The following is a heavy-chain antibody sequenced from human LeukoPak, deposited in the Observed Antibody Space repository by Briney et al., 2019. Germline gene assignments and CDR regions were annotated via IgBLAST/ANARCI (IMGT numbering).Heavy chain of an antibody. CDR2: ITGSGTGT. V-gene: IGHV3-23*01. CDR3: ARARSAGLRLYYFNS. D-gene: IGHD4-17*01. CDR1: GFTFSNYA. Sequence: QSGGSLRLSCAASGFTFSNYAMNWVRQAPGKGLEWVSIITGSGTGTYFAGSVKGRFTISRDNSKDMLYLQMNYLRAEDTAVYYCARARSAGLRLYYFNSWGQGTLVTVSP. J-gene: IGHJ4*02.